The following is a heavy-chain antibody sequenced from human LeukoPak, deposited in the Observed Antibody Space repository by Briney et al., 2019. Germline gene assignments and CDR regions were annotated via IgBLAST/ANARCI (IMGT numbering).Heavy chain of an antibody. J-gene: IGHJ4*02. CDR1: GFTFSDYY. Sequence: GGSLRLSCAVSGFTFSDYYMNWIRQAPGKGLEWVSYISSSSSYTNYADSVKGRFTITRDNAKNSLYLQMNSLRAEDTAVYYCARSLGIVVVFDQWGQGTLVTVSS. V-gene: IGHV3-11*03. D-gene: IGHD3-22*01. CDR3: ARSLGIVVVFDQ. CDR2: ISSSSSYT.